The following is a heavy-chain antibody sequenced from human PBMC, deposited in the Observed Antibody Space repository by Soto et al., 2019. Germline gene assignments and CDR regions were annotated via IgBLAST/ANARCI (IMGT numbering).Heavy chain of an antibody. CDR2: ISNDGNVK. J-gene: IGHJ4*02. D-gene: IGHD5-12*01. CDR3: TYSGYDTDEYYFDY. Sequence: PGGSLRLSCAASGFTFSTYTFHWVRQAPGKGLEWLALISNDGNVKFYADSVKGRFTISRDNSKSTLYLQMNSLRAEDTAVYYCTYSGYDTDEYYFDYWGQGTLVTVSS. CDR1: GFTFSTYT. V-gene: IGHV3-30*04.